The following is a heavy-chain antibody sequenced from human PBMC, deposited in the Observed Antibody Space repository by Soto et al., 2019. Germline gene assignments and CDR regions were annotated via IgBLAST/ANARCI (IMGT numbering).Heavy chain of an antibody. CDR1: GGSISSGGYY. Sequence: QVQLQESGPGLVKPSQTLSLTCTVSGGSISSGGYYWSWIRQHPGKGLEWIGYIYYSGSTYYNPSLKSRVTISVDTSKNQFSLKLSSVTAADTAVYYCARESMVRGVTKAGPSSFDYWGQGTLVTVSS. D-gene: IGHD3-10*01. CDR2: IYYSGST. CDR3: ARESMVRGVTKAGPSSFDY. V-gene: IGHV4-31*03. J-gene: IGHJ4*02.